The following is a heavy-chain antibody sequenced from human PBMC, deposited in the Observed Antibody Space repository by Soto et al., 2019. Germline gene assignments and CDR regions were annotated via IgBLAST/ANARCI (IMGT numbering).Heavy chain of an antibody. D-gene: IGHD3-10*01. Sequence: QVQLQESGPGLVKPSQTLSLTCTVSGGSISSGAYYWSWIRQHPGKGLEWIGYISYSGSTHYNPSLKTRVFILADTSKNQLSLKVSSVTAADTAVYYCARDRDGSGNADYWGQGTLVTVSS. J-gene: IGHJ4*02. CDR2: ISYSGST. CDR3: ARDRDGSGNADY. V-gene: IGHV4-31*03. CDR1: GGSISSGAYY.